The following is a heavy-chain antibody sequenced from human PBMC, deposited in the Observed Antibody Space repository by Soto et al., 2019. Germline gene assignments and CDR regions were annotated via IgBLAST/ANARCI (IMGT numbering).Heavy chain of an antibody. V-gene: IGHV3-30*18. CDR2: ISYDGSNK. Sequence: QVQLVESGGGVVQPGRSLRLSCAASGFTFSSYGMHWVRQAPGKGLEWVAVISYDGSNKYYADSVKGRFTISRDNSKNTLDLQMNSLRAEDTAVYYCAKDRIKGGTRGSSDYWGQGTLVTVSS. CDR3: AKDRIKGGTRGSSDY. J-gene: IGHJ4*02. CDR1: GFTFSSYG. D-gene: IGHD2-15*01.